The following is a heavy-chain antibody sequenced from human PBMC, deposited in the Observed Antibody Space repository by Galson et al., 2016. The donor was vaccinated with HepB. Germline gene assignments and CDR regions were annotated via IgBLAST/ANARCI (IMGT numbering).Heavy chain of an antibody. CDR3: SKGCHSTGWFSDS. Sequence: SLRLSCAASGFTFSSYGMHWVRQAPGKGLEWVAVISHDGNNKYYAESVKGRFTISRDNSGNTMYLQMSSLRAEDTAMYYCSKGCHSTGWFSDSWGQGTLVTVSS. D-gene: IGHD6-19*01. CDR1: GFTFSSYG. V-gene: IGHV3-30*18. CDR2: ISHDGNNK. J-gene: IGHJ4*02.